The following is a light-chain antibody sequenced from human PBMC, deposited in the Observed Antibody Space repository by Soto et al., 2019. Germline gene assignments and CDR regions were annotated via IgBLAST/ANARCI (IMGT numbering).Light chain of an antibody. Sequence: EIVLTKSPGTLSLSPGERATLSCRASQSVSSSYLAWYQQKPGQAPRLLIYGASSMATGIPDRFSGSGSGTDFTLTISRLEPEDFAVYYCHQYGGAPRTLGQGTKVEIK. CDR1: QSVSSSY. CDR3: HQYGGAPRT. CDR2: GAS. V-gene: IGKV3-20*01. J-gene: IGKJ1*01.